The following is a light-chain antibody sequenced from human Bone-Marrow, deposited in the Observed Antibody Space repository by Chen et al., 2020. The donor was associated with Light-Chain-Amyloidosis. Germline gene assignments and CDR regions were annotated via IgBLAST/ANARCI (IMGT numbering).Light chain of an antibody. CDR1: SSNIGINY. Sequence: QSVLPPPPSASGTPGPRITISCSDASSNIGINYVNWYQHFPGAAPHLLIHRNNKRPSGVPDRFSASKSGTSAFLAISGLRSEDEADYYCAAWDGSLSGYVFGTGTKVIVL. CDR2: RNN. CDR3: AAWDGSLSGYV. V-gene: IGLV1-47*01. J-gene: IGLJ1*01.